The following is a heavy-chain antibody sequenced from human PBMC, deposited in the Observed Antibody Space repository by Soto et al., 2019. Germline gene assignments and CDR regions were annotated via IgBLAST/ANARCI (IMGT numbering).Heavy chain of an antibody. V-gene: IGHV1-2*04. Sequence: QVQLVQSGTEVKKPGASVKVSCRASGHTLTGTYMHWVRQAPGQGLEWMGWINPNSGGTNYAQKFQGWVTMTRDTSITPAYMELSRLRSDDTAVYSCARDAGAARPPFDSWGQGTLVTVSS. CDR3: ARDAGAARPPFDS. CDR1: GHTLTGTY. J-gene: IGHJ4*02. CDR2: INPNSGGT. D-gene: IGHD6-6*01.